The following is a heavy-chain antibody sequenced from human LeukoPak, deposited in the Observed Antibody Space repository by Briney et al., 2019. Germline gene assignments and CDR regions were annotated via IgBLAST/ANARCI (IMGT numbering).Heavy chain of an antibody. V-gene: IGHV3-48*02. CDR3: ARGDCSSGYCFLAEY. J-gene: IGHJ4*02. D-gene: IGHD2-15*01. CDR1: GFTFSSYG. CDR2: ISSGSTAI. Sequence: GGSLRLSCTASGFTFSSYGMHWVRQAPGKGLEWVSYISSGSTAIYYADSVRGRFTISRDNAKNSLSLQMNSLRDEDTAVYYCARGDCSSGYCFLAEYWGQGTLVTVSS.